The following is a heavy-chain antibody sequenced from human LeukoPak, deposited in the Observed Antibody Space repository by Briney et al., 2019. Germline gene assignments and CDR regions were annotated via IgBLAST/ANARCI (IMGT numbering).Heavy chain of an antibody. V-gene: IGHV5-51*01. J-gene: IGHJ3*01. CDR3: ARRGPRIAEDAFDF. D-gene: IGHD6-13*01. Sequence: GESLKISCKGSGYSFTSYWIGWVRQMPAKGLEWMGSIYPGDSDTRYSPSFQGQVTISADKSISTAYLQWSSVKASDTAMYYCARRGPRIAEDAFDFWGQGTMVTVSS. CDR1: GYSFTSYW. CDR2: IYPGDSDT.